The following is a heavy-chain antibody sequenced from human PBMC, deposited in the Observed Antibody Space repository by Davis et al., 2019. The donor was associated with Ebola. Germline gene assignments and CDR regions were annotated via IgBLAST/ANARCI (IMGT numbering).Heavy chain of an antibody. CDR3: ARGGYCSSTSCYTEDNYFDY. Sequence: PGGSLRLSCAASGFTVSSNYMSWVRQAPGKGLEWVSVIYSGGDTYYVDSVKGRFTISRDTSKSTLYLQMNSLRAEDTAVYYCARGGYCSSTSCYTEDNYFDYWGQGTLVTVSS. CDR2: IYSGGDT. V-gene: IGHV3-53*01. J-gene: IGHJ4*02. CDR1: GFTVSSNY. D-gene: IGHD2-2*02.